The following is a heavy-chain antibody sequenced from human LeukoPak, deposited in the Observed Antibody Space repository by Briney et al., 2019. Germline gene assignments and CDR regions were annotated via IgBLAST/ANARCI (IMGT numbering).Heavy chain of an antibody. Sequence: PGRSLRLSCAASGFTFNSYGIHWVRQAPGKGLEWVAFIWYDGSNKYYADSVKGGFTISRDNSKNTLYLQMNSLRAEDAAVYYCARARTTRGFDYWGQGTLVTVSS. CDR1: GFTFNSYG. CDR2: IWYDGSNK. D-gene: IGHD4-17*01. V-gene: IGHV3-33*01. CDR3: ARARTTRGFDY. J-gene: IGHJ4*02.